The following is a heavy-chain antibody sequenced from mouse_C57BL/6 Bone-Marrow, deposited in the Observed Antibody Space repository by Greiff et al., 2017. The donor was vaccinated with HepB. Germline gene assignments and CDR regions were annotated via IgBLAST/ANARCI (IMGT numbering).Heavy chain of an antibody. CDR2: IYPRSGNT. CDR1: GYTFTSYG. V-gene: IGHV1-81*01. J-gene: IGHJ4*01. CDR3: ARRPYYAMDY. Sequence: VMLVESGAELARPGASVKLSCKASGYTFTSYGISWVKQRTGQGLEWIGEIYPRSGNTYYNEKFKGKATLTADKSSSTAYMELRSLTSEDSAVYFCARRPYYAMDYWGQGTSVTVSS.